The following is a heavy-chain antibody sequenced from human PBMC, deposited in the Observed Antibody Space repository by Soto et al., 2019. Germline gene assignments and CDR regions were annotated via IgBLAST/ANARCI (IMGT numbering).Heavy chain of an antibody. CDR1: GGSISSDSDY. CDR2: IYYSGST. CDR3: ARSITMVRGAIDY. Sequence: SETLSLTCTVSGGSISSDSDYCGWIRQPPGKGLEWIGNIYYSGSTNYNPSLKSRVTISVDTSKNQFSLKLSSVTAADTAVYYCARSITMVRGAIDYWGQGTLVTVSS. J-gene: IGHJ4*02. V-gene: IGHV4-39*07. D-gene: IGHD3-10*01.